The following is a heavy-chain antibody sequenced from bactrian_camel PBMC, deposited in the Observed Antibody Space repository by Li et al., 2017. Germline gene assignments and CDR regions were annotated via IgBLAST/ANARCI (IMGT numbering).Heavy chain of an antibody. Sequence: QLVESGGGLVQPGRSPRLACAASGSTVSSYWMYWVRQAPGKGLEWVSDIKDGGSGSSGGGIIDADSVKGRFTISRDNAKNTVALQMNSLKTEDTAVYYCATSWSPTMWGQGTQVTVS. V-gene: IGHV3S25*01. CDR1: GSTVSSYW. D-gene: IGHD4*01. CDR3: ATSWSPTM. J-gene: IGHJ4*01. CDR2: IKDGGSGSSGGGI.